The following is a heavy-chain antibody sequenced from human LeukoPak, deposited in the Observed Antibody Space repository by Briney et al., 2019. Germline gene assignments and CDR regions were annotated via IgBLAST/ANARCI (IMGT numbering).Heavy chain of an antibody. V-gene: IGHV3-23*01. D-gene: IGHD3-22*01. CDR2: ISGSGGST. Sequence: QAGGSLRLSCAASGFTFSSYAMSWVRQAPGKGLEWVSAISGSGGSTYYADSVKGRFTISRDNSKNTLYLQMNSLRAEDTAVYYCAKDPFLTYYYDSSGYLFNWGQGTMVTVSS. J-gene: IGHJ3*01. CDR3: AKDPFLTYYYDSSGYLFN. CDR1: GFTFSSYA.